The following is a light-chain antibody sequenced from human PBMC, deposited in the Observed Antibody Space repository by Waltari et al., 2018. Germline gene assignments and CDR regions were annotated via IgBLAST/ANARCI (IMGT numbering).Light chain of an antibody. CDR1: NSNIGSNF. J-gene: IGLJ3*02. CDR2: NNN. CDR3: AVWDDSLGGV. Sequence: QSVLTQPPSVSGTPGQRVTISCSGSNSNIGSNFVNWYQQLPGTAPKLPIYNNNQGHSGVPDRFSASKSGTSASLAITGLQSEDEADYYCAVWDDSLGGVFGGGTKLTVL. V-gene: IGLV1-44*01.